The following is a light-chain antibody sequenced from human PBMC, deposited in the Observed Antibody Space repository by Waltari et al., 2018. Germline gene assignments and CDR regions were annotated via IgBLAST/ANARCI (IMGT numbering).Light chain of an antibody. J-gene: IGLJ7*01. CDR2: ENT. CDR1: SSNIGNNY. Sequence: QSVLTQPPSVSAAPGQRVTISCSGGSSNIGNNYVSWYRQFPGTAPQLLIYENTEGPSGIPGRFSGSRSGTSATLDITGLQAGDEADYYCGTWDSSLSGAVFGGGTHLTVL. CDR3: GTWDSSLSGAV. V-gene: IGLV1-51*02.